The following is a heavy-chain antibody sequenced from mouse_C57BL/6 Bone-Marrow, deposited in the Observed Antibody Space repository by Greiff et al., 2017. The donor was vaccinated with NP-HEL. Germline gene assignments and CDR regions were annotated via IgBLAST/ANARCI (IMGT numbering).Heavy chain of an antibody. CDR2: INPYNGGT. Sequence: VQLQQSGPVLVKPGASVKMSCKASGYTFTDYYMNWVKQSHGKSLEWIGVINPYNGGTSYNQKFKGKATLTVDKSSSTAYMELNSLTSEDSAVYYCASGGYYGNYWYFDVWGTGTTVTVSS. J-gene: IGHJ1*03. CDR1: GYTFTDYY. D-gene: IGHD2-1*01. V-gene: IGHV1-19*01. CDR3: ASGGYYGNYWYFDV.